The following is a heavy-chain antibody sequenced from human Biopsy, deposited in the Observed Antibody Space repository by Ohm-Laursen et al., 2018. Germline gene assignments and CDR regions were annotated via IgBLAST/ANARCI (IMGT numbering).Heavy chain of an antibody. CDR2: INHSGRT. CDR1: GESFNGYY. D-gene: IGHD3-22*01. J-gene: IGHJ6*02. V-gene: IGHV4-34*01. CDR3: VRGVDYYDPYHYYALDV. Sequence: SDTLSLTCAVYGESFNGYYWSWIRQTPGKGLEWIGEINHSGRTNYNPSLKSRVTISVGTSKNQFSLKVRSVTAADTAVYYCVRGVDYYDPYHYYALDVWGQGTTVTVS.